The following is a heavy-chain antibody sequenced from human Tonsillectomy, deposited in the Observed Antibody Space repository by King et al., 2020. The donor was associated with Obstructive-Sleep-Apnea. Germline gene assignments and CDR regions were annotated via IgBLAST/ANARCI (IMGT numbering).Heavy chain of an antibody. D-gene: IGHD6-13*01. V-gene: IGHV5-51*01. CDR2: IYPGDSDT. J-gene: IGHJ5*01. CDR3: AKSTWYEASPQTWFGS. Sequence: QLVQSGAEVKKPGESLKISCKGSGYSFTNYWIGWVRQMPGKGLEWMGIIYPGDSDTRYSPSFQGQVTISADKSISTAYLQWSSLKASDTAIYYCAKSTWYEASPQTWFGSWGKGTLVTASS. CDR1: GYSFTNYW.